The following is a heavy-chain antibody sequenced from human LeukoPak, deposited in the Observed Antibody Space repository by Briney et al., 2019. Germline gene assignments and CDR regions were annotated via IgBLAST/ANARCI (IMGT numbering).Heavy chain of an antibody. V-gene: IGHV3-48*03. CDR3: ARDNYYDSSGYLASDAFDI. D-gene: IGHD3-22*01. Sequence: PGGSLRLSCAASGFTFSSYEMNWVRQAPGKGLEWVSYISSSGSTIYYADSVKGRFTISRDNAKNSLYLQMNSLRAEDTAVYYCARDNYYDSSGYLASDAFDIWGQGTMVTVSS. CDR2: ISSSGSTI. J-gene: IGHJ3*02. CDR1: GFTFSSYE.